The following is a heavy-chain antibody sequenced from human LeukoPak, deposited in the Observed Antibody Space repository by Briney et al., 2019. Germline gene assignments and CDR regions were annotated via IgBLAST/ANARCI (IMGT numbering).Heavy chain of an antibody. CDR2: INHSGST. J-gene: IGHJ4*02. D-gene: IGHD4-11*01. Sequence: PSEALSLTCAVYGGSFSGYYWGWIRQPPGKGLEWIGEINHSGSTNYNPSLKSRVTISVDTSKNQFSLKLSSVTAADTAVYYCARSSRPPSTVTTLVDYWGQGTLVTVSS. CDR1: GGSFSGYY. CDR3: ARSSRPPSTVTTLVDY. V-gene: IGHV4-34*01.